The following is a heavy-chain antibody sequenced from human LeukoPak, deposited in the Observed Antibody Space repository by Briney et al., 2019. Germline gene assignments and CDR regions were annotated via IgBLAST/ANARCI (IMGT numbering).Heavy chain of an antibody. J-gene: IGHJ4*02. Sequence: SVKVSCKASGGTFSSYAISWVRQAPGQGLEWMGGIIPIFGTANYAQKFQGRVTITADESTSTAYMELSSLRSEDTAVYYCARGRAYYDFWSGYYTGIYFDYWGQGTLVTVSS. V-gene: IGHV1-69*13. CDR2: IIPIFGTA. CDR1: GGTFSSYA. CDR3: ARGRAYYDFWSGYYTGIYFDY. D-gene: IGHD3-3*01.